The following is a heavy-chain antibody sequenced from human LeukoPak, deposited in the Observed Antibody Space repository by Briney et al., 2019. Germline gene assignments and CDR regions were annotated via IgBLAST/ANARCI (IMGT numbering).Heavy chain of an antibody. Sequence: GGSLRLSCAASGFTVSSNYMSWVRQAPGKGLEWVSVIYGGGTTYYADSVKGRFTISRDKSKNTLYLQMNNLRAEDTAVYYCARDNYGSGSYYIPFDYWGQGILVTVSS. CDR1: GFTVSSNY. CDR3: ARDNYGSGSYYIPFDY. V-gene: IGHV3-53*01. CDR2: IYGGGTT. D-gene: IGHD3-10*01. J-gene: IGHJ4*02.